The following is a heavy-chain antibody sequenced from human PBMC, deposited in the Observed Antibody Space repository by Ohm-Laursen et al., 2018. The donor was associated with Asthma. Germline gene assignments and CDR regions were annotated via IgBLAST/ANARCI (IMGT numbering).Heavy chain of an antibody. J-gene: IGHJ6*02. CDR2: IFPHGRHT. CDR1: GFTFSDYF. V-gene: IGHV3-74*01. CDR3: ALIRYYYGMDV. Sequence: SLRLSCAASGFTFSDYFMHWVRQGPGEGLVWISHIFPHGRHTNYADSVKGRFTISRDNAKNTLYLQMNSLRAEDTAVYYCALIRYYYGMDVWGQGTTVTVSS.